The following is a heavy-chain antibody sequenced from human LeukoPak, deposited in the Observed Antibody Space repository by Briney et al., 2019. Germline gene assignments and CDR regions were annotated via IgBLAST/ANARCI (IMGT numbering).Heavy chain of an antibody. CDR2: ISYSGGTT. D-gene: IGHD6-13*01. Sequence: PGGSLRLSCASSGFTFTSYAVSWVRQAPGKGLEWVSTISYSGGTTYHTDSVKGRFTISRDISKNTVYLQMNSLRAEDTAVYYCAKQAGSSWSYFDYWGQGTLVTVSS. CDR1: GFTFTSYA. V-gene: IGHV3-23*01. J-gene: IGHJ4*02. CDR3: AKQAGSSWSYFDY.